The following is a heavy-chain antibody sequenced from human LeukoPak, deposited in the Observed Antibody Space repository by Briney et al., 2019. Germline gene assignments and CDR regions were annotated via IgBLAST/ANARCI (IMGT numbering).Heavy chain of an antibody. J-gene: IGHJ4*02. Sequence: GGSLRLSCAATGFTFSSYWMSWSRRPPGKGLGWLANIKQDGSEKCYVDSVRGRFTISRDNAKNSLYLQMSSLRPEDTAVYSCARVIAARPSDYWGQGTLVTVSS. V-gene: IGHV3-7*04. D-gene: IGHD6-13*01. CDR1: GFTFSSYW. CDR2: IKQDGSEK. CDR3: ARVIAARPSDY.